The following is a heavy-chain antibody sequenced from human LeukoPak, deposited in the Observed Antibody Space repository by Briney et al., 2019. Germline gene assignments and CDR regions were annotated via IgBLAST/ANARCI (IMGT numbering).Heavy chain of an antibody. Sequence: GGSLRLSCAASGFTFSSYAMSWVRQAPGKGLEWVSAISGSGGSTYYADSVKGRFTISRDNSKNTLYLQMNSLRAEDTAVYYCAKDEPTYSDYASPFDYWGQGTLVTVSS. CDR1: GFTFSSYA. CDR3: AKDEPTYSDYASPFDY. V-gene: IGHV3-23*01. D-gene: IGHD4-11*01. CDR2: ISGSGGST. J-gene: IGHJ4*02.